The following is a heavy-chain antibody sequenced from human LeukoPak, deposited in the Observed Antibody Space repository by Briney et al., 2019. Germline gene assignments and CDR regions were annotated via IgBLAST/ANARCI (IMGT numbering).Heavy chain of an antibody. Sequence: GGSLRLYCGASRLTVSSYPMIWVRQAPGKGLVWVSRITSGGSGIGYADSVKGRFSTSRDNAKNTLYLQMNSLRAEDTAVYYCASGRLVGARDYWGQGTLVTVSS. V-gene: IGHV3-74*01. J-gene: IGHJ4*02. D-gene: IGHD1-26*01. CDR2: ITSGGSGI. CDR1: RLTVSSYP. CDR3: ASGRLVGARDY.